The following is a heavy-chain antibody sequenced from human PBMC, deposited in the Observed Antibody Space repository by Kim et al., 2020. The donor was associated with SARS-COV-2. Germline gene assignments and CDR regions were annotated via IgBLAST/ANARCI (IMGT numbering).Heavy chain of an antibody. CDR2: IIPILGIA. V-gene: IGHV1-69*04. D-gene: IGHD3-10*01. CDR1: GGTFSSYA. J-gene: IGHJ5*02. CDR3: ARGQTEYNWFDP. Sequence: SVKVSCKASGGTFSSYAISWVRQAPGQGLEWMGRIIPILGIANYAQKFQGRVTITADKSTSTAYMELSSLRSEDTAVYYCARGQTEYNWFDPWGQGTLVTVSS.